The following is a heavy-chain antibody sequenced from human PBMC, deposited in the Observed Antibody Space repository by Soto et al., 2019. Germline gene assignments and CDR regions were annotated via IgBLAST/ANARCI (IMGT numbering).Heavy chain of an antibody. CDR2: IIPIFGTA. J-gene: IGHJ4*02. V-gene: IGHV1-69*01. Sequence: QVQLVQSGAEVKKPGSSVKVSCKASGGTFSNYAISWVRQAPGQGLEWMGGIIPIFGTANYAQKFQGRVTITADESTGTAYMELSSLRSEDTAVYYCARDKRGYNWNWFDYWGQGTLVTVSS. D-gene: IGHD1-7*01. CDR3: ARDKRGYNWNWFDY. CDR1: GGTFSNYA.